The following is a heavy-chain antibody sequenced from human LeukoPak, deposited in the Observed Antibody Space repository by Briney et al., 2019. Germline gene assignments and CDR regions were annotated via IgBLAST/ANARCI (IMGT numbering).Heavy chain of an antibody. CDR1: AFSFSTYA. CDR2: ISDSGGTT. CDR3: GKLYTSSWYNNNNRGIDY. J-gene: IGHJ4*02. Sequence: GGSLRLSCAASAFSFSTYAMNWVREAPGKGLEWVSGISDSGGTTYYADSLKDRFTVSRDNSKNTLFLQMNRLRAEDTAVYYCGKLYTSSWYNNNNRGIDYWGQGTLVTVSS. D-gene: IGHD6-13*01. V-gene: IGHV3-23*01.